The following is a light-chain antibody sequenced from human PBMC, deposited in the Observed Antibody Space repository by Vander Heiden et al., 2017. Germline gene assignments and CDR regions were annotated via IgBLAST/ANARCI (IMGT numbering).Light chain of an antibody. V-gene: IGKV1-39*01. CDR1: QSISSY. J-gene: IGKJ3*01. CDR3: QQSYSTPFT. CDR2: AAS. Sequence: DIQMPQSPSSLSTSVGDRVTITCRASQSISSYLNWYQQKPGKAPKLLIYAASTLQSGVPSRFSGSGSGTDFNLTISSLQPEDFATYYCQQSYSTPFTFGPGTKVDIK.